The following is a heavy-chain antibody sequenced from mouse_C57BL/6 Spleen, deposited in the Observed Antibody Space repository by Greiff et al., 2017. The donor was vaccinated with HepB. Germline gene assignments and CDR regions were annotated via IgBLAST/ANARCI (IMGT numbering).Heavy chain of an antibody. CDR3: ASYSNYAMDY. Sequence: QVQLKESGAELVKPGASVKMSCKASGYTFTSYWITWVKQRPGQGLEWIGDIYPGSGSTNYNEKFKSKATLTVDTSSSTAYMQLSSLTSEDSAVYYCASYSNYAMDYWGQGTSVTVSS. D-gene: IGHD2-5*01. CDR2: IYPGSGST. CDR1: GYTFTSYW. J-gene: IGHJ4*01. V-gene: IGHV1-55*01.